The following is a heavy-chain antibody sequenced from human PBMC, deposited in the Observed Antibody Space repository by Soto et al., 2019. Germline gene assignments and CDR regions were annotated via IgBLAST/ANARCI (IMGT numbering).Heavy chain of an antibody. CDR1: GGSISEKY. J-gene: IGHJ5*02. V-gene: IGHV4-4*07. CDR3: VASLGASGLNRPDH. Sequence: SETLSLTCIVSGGSISEKYWNWVRPPPGKGLDWIGRIFANGHTDYTPSLKSRVTMSVDASKNQFSLRLTSMTAADTAVYYCVASLGASGLNRPDHWGRGTQVIVSS. CDR2: IFANGHT. D-gene: IGHD3-3*01.